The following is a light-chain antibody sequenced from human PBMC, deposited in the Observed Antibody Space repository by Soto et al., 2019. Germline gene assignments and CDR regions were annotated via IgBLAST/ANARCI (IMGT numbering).Light chain of an antibody. Sequence: EVVMTQAPATLSVSPGERATLSCRASQSVSSNLAWYQQKPGQPPRLLIYGASTRATGIPARFSGSGCGTEFTLTISSLQSEDFAVYYCQQYNNWYTFGQGTKLEIK. CDR3: QQYNNWYT. CDR1: QSVSSN. J-gene: IGKJ2*01. CDR2: GAS. V-gene: IGKV3-15*01.